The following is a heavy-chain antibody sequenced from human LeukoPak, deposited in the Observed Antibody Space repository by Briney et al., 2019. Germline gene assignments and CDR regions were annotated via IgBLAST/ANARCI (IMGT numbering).Heavy chain of an antibody. V-gene: IGHV4-39*01. CDR3: ARQELGSYYYYGMDV. D-gene: IGHD7-27*01. J-gene: IGHJ6*02. Sequence: SETLSLTCTVSGGSISSSSYYWGWIRQPPGKGLEWIGSIYYSGSTYYNPSLKSRDTISVDTSKNQFSLKLSSVTAADTAVYYCARQELGSYYYYGMDVWGQGTTVTVSS. CDR2: IYYSGST. CDR1: GGSISSSSYY.